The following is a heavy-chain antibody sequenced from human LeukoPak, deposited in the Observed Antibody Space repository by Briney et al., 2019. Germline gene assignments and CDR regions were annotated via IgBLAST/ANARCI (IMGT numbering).Heavy chain of an antibody. CDR1: GFIVSNNY. Sequence: PRGSLRLSCVASGFIVSNNYMSWVRQAPGMGLEWVSTIYRGGSSFYADSVKGRFTISRDNSKNTLYLQMDSLRAEDTAVYYCASDLSTWFDWGQGTQVTVAS. D-gene: IGHD6-13*01. CDR3: ASDLSTWFD. CDR2: IYRGGSS. V-gene: IGHV3-66*01. J-gene: IGHJ4*02.